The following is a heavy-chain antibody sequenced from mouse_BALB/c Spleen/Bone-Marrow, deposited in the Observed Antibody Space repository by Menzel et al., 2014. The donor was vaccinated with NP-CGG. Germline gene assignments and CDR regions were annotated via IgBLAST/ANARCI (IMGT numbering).Heavy chain of an antibody. D-gene: IGHD2-2*01. CDR1: GYTFTSYV. J-gene: IGHJ1*01. Sequence: EVKLLESGPYLVKPGASVKMSCKASGYTFTSYVMHWVKQKPGQGLEWIGNINTYNDGTKYNEKFKGKASLTSDKFSSTAYMELGSLTADDSAVYYCARSLYGFYWYFDVWGAGTTVTVSS. V-gene: IGHV1-14*01. CDR2: INTYNDGT. CDR3: ARSLYGFYWYFDV.